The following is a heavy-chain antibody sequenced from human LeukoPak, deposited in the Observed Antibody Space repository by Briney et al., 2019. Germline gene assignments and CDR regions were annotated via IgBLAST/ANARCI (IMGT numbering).Heavy chain of an antibody. D-gene: IGHD6-13*01. CDR1: GFTFSSYA. V-gene: IGHV3-23*01. CDR2: ISGSGGST. Sequence: GGSLRLSCATSGFTFSSYAMSWVRQAPGKGLEWGSVISGSGGSTYYADSVKGRFTISRDNSKNTLYLQMNSLRAEDTAVYYCAKTRPLDSSSWSHGDYWGQGTLVTVSS. CDR3: AKTRPLDSSSWSHGDY. J-gene: IGHJ4*02.